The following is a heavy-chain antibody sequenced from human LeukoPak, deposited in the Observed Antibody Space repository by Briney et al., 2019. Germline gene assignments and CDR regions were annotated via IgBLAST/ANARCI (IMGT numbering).Heavy chain of an antibody. J-gene: IGHJ3*02. V-gene: IGHV1-2*02. Sequence: ASLKVSCKASGYTFTDYFLHWVRQAPGQGLEWMVWINPNSGGTKYAQKFQGRVTMTRDMSTSTVYMELSSLRSEDTAVYYCARATSASHGAFDIWGQGTMVTVSS. CDR1: GYTFTDYF. D-gene: IGHD1-1*01. CDR2: INPNSGGT. CDR3: ARATSASHGAFDI.